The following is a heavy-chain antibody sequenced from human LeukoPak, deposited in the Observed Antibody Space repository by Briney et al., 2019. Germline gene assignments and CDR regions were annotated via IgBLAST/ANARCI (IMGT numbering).Heavy chain of an antibody. J-gene: IGHJ4*02. D-gene: IGHD2-2*01. CDR3: ARGVVPG. CDR2: VSGSSDTT. CDR1: GFTFSSYA. V-gene: IGHV3-23*01. Sequence: GSLRLSCAASGFTFSSYAMTWVRQAPGKGLEWVSAVSGSSDTTYYADFVKGRFTISRDNAKNSLYLQMNSLRAEDTAVYYCARGVVPGWGQGTLVTVSS.